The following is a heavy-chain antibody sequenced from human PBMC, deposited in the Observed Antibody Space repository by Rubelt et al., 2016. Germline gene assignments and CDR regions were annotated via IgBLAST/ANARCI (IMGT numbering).Heavy chain of an antibody. CDR2: ISYDGSNK. D-gene: IGHD6-19*01. Sequence: QVHLVASGGGVVQPGRSLRLSCAASGFTFSNYAMHWVRQAPGKGLEWAAVISYDGSNKYYADSVKGRFTISRDNSKNTLYLEMNGRRAEDTAAYYCAKVGGTAVSDRFDCLGQGTLVTVSS. CDR3: AKVGGTAVSDRFDC. CDR1: GFTFSNYA. V-gene: IGHV3-30*04. J-gene: IGHJ4*02.